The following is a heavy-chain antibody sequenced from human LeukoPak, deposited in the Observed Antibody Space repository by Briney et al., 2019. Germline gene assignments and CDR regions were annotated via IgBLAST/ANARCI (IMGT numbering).Heavy chain of an antibody. CDR2: VNANSGGT. Sequence: ASVKVSCKTSGYSFPGYFIHWVRQAPGQGLEWTGWVNANSGGTEYAQKFQGRVTMTRDMSINTAYMELSSLTSDDTALYYCARDWDYYDSSAPSGFKYWGQGILVTVSS. CDR1: GYSFPGYF. J-gene: IGHJ1*01. CDR3: ARDWDYYDSSAPSGFKY. D-gene: IGHD3-22*01. V-gene: IGHV1-2*02.